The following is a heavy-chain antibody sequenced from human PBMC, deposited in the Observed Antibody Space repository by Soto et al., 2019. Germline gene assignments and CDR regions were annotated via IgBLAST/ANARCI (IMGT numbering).Heavy chain of an antibody. Sequence: QVQLVESGGGVVQPGRSLRLSCAGSGYTFGSYGIHWVRQAPGKGMEWVAVISSHGSDKYYIYSVEGRFTISRDNSRNIVHLLINNLRGEDTAVYYCARCKQKVMHCGLDVWGHGATVTVSS. CDR2: ISSHGSDK. CDR1: GYTFGSYG. V-gene: IGHV3-30*03. CDR3: ARCKQKVMHCGLDV. J-gene: IGHJ6*02. D-gene: IGHD2-21*01.